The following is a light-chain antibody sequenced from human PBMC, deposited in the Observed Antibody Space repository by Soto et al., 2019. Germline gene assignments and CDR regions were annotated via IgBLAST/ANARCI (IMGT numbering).Light chain of an antibody. CDR3: FSYAGSNTYV. V-gene: IGLV2-23*01. J-gene: IGLJ1*01. CDR2: EGT. Sequence: QSVLTQPASVSGSPGQSITISCSGTSSDVGNYNLVSWYQRHPGKAPKLIIYEGTKRPSGLSDRFSGSRSGNTASLTISGLQAEDEADYYCFSYAGSNTYVFGTGTKLTVL. CDR1: SSDVGNYNL.